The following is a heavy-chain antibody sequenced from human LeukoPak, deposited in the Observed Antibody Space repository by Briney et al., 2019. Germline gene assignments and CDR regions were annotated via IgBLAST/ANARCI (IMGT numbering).Heavy chain of an antibody. CDR3: ARNVVVPAAHYYYYMDV. V-gene: IGHV4-4*07. CDR1: GGSISSYY. CDR2: IYTSGST. D-gene: IGHD2-2*01. J-gene: IGHJ6*03. Sequence: PSETLSLTCTVSGGSISSYYWSWIRQPAGKGLEWTGRIYTSGSTNYNPSLKSRVTMSVDTSKNQFSLKLSSVTAADTAVYYCARNVVVPAAHYYYYMDVWGKGTTVTVSS.